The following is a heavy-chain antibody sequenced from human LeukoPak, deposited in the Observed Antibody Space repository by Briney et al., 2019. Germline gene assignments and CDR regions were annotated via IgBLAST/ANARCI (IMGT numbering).Heavy chain of an antibody. CDR2: ISGSGGST. CDR1: GFTFSSYA. CDR3: AKEEDSSGYIRFDC. J-gene: IGHJ4*02. D-gene: IGHD3-22*01. V-gene: IGHV3-23*01. Sequence: GVTLRLSCAASGFTFSSYAMSWVRQAPGKGLEWVSAISGSGGSTYYADSVKGRFTISRDNSKNTLYLQMNSLRAEDTAVYYCAKEEDSSGYIRFDCWGQGTLVTVSS.